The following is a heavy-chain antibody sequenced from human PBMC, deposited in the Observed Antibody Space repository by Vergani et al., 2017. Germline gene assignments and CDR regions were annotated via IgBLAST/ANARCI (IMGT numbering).Heavy chain of an antibody. D-gene: IGHD2-8*01. CDR2: IGSSGPYI. Sequence: EVQLLESGGDLVQPGGSLRLSCTASGFIFSTYAMSWVRQVPGKGLEWVAFIGSSGPYINYADSVKGRFIISRDNTNNSLFLQLRSLRAEDAAVYYCARDCTSGGCPDNYGMDVWGQGATVTVSS. J-gene: IGHJ6*02. V-gene: IGHV3-21*06. CDR3: ARDCTSGGCPDNYGMDV. CDR1: GFIFSTYA.